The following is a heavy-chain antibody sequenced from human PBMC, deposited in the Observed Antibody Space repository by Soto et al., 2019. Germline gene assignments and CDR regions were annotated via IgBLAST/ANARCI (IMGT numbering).Heavy chain of an antibody. CDR1: GYSFTSYW. CDR3: ARHRYYYDSSGYYSFDY. D-gene: IGHD3-22*01. J-gene: IGHJ4*02. CDR2: IYPGDSDT. V-gene: IGHV5-51*01. Sequence: GESLKISCKGSGYSFTSYWIGWVRQMPGKRLEWMGIIYPGDSDTRYSPSFQGQVTISADKSIGTAYLQWSSLKASDTAMYYCARHRYYYDSSGYYSFDYWGQGTLVTVSS.